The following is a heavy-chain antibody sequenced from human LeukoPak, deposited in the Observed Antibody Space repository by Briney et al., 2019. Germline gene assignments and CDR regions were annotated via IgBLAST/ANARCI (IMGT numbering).Heavy chain of an antibody. CDR3: ARDYGDYLRNFDY. V-gene: IGHV4-34*01. J-gene: IGHJ4*02. CDR2: INHSGST. Sequence: PSETLSLTCAVYGGSFSGYYWSWIRQPPGKGLEWIGEINHSGSTNYNPSLKSRVTISVDTSKNQFSLKLSSVTAADTAVYYCARDYGDYLRNFDYWGKGTLVTVSS. D-gene: IGHD4-17*01. CDR1: GGSFSGYY.